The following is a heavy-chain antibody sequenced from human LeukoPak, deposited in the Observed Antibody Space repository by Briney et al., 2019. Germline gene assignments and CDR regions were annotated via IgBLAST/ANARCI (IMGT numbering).Heavy chain of an antibody. CDR2: INHSGST. Sequence: SETLSLTCAVYGGSFSGYYWSWIRQPPGKGLEWIGEINHSGSTNYNPSLKSRVTISVDTSKNQFSLKLSSVTAADTAVYYCARAFTGYSSSWFNWYFDLWGRGTLVTVSS. CDR1: GGSFSGYY. J-gene: IGHJ2*01. CDR3: ARAFTGYSSSWFNWYFDL. D-gene: IGHD6-13*01. V-gene: IGHV4-34*01.